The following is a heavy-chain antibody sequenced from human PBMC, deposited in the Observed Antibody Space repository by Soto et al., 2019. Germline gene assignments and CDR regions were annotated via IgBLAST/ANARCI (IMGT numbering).Heavy chain of an antibody. V-gene: IGHV4-39*01. CDR2: IYYSGST. Sequence: PSETLSLTCTVSGGSISSGGYYWSWIRQHPGKGLEWIGSIYYSGSTYYNPSLKSRVTISVDTSKNQFSLKLSSVTAADTAVYYCARSAYGDYVGLYFDYWGQGTLVTVSS. CDR3: ARSAYGDYVGLYFDY. J-gene: IGHJ4*02. CDR1: GGSISSGGYY. D-gene: IGHD4-17*01.